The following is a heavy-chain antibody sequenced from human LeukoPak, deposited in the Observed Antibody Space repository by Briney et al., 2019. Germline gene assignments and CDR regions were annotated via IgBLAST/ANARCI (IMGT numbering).Heavy chain of an antibody. V-gene: IGHV5-51*01. Sequence: GEALKIPCNGSGDSFTSYWIGWVRPMPGEGLGLRGLIYPGDYDIRYSPSFQGQVNISAHQCIITDYLQWANVKASDTAMYYCARRMQALTGYFIALRDHSGLEMYNWFDPWGQGTLVTVSS. CDR2: IYPGDYDI. CDR1: GDSFTSYW. D-gene: IGHD3-9*01. J-gene: IGHJ5*02. CDR3: ARRMQALTGYFIALRDHSGLEMYNWFDP.